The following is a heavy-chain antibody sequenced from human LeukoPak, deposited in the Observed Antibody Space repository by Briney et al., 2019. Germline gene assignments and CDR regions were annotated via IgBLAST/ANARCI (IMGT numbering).Heavy chain of an antibody. CDR1: GFSFSSDG. CDR3: AKDRLLNCRGDCYIFDY. CDR2: ILGGAGST. V-gene: IGHV3-23*01. D-gene: IGHD2-21*02. J-gene: IGHJ4*02. Sequence: GGTLRLSCVASGFSFSSDGMSWVRQAPGRGLEWVSGILGGAGSTYYADSVKGRFSISRDNSKITLYLQVNGLRTEDTAVYYCAKDRLLNCRGDCYIFDYWGQGTVVTVSS.